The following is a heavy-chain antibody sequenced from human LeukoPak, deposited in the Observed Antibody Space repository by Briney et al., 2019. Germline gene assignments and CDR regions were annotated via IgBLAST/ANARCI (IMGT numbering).Heavy chain of an antibody. V-gene: IGHV4-38-2*02. Sequence: PSETLSLTCTVSGYSISSGYYWGWIRQPPGKGLEWIGSIYHSGSTYYNPSLKSRVTISVDTSKNQFSLKLSSVTAADTAVYYCARRPTLAAGHYYYMDVWGKGTTVIVSS. CDR1: GYSISSGYY. J-gene: IGHJ6*03. CDR3: ARRPTLAAGHYYYMDV. CDR2: IYHSGST.